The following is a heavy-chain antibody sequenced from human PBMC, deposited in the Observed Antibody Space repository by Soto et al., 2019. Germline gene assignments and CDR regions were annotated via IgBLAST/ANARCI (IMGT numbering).Heavy chain of an antibody. CDR3: SRALYCSITTCSIVIIYY. V-gene: IGHV1-18*01. CDR2: ISAYNGNT. D-gene: IGHD2-2*01. CDR1: GYTFTSYG. J-gene: IGHJ4*02. Sequence: QVQLVQSGAEVKKPGASVKVSCKASGYTFTSYGISWVRQAPGQGLEWMGWISAYNGNTNYAQKLQGRVTMTTDTSTITAYMALRSLRSDDTPVYYCSRALYCSITTCSIVIIYYWVQVTLVTVYS.